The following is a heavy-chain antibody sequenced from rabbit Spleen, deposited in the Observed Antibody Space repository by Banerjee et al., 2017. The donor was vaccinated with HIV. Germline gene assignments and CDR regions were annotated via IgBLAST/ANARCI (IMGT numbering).Heavy chain of an antibody. D-gene: IGHD8-1*01. CDR3: ARDSGSSFSSYGMDL. CDR2: IDTGTASA. J-gene: IGHJ6*01. V-gene: IGHV1S45*01. Sequence: EESGGDLVKPEGSLTLTCTASRFSFNNNYWICWVRQAPGKGLEWIGCIDTGTASAPYASWVKGRFTISKTSSTTVDLKLTSLTAADTATYFCARDSGSSFSSYGMDLWGQGTLVTVS. CDR1: RFSFNNNYW.